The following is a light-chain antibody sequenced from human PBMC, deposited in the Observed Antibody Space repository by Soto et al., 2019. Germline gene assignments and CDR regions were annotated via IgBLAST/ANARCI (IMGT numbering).Light chain of an antibody. CDR2: AAS. J-gene: IGKJ1*01. CDR1: QSVRSN. Sequence: EIVMTQSPATLSVSPGEWATLSCRASQSVRSNLAWYQQRPGQAPRLLIYAASTRATGIPARFSGSGSGTEFTLIIDSLQSEDFAVYYCQQYNNWPRTFGQGTKGDIK. CDR3: QQYNNWPRT. V-gene: IGKV3-15*01.